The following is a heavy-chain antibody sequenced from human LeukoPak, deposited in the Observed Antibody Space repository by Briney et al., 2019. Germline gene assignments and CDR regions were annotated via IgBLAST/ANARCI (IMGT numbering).Heavy chain of an antibody. V-gene: IGHV1-18*01. CDR3: ARDENYGIFFNVDY. J-gene: IGHJ4*02. CDR2: ISGSTGDT. Sequence: GASVKVSCKASGYSFVLYGMSWVRQAPGEGPEWMGWISGSTGDTNYAQKFQGRVTMTADTSSSTAYMELRSLRSDDTAVYYCARDENYGIFFNVDYWGQGTLVTVSS. CDR1: GYSFVLYG. D-gene: IGHD4-17*01.